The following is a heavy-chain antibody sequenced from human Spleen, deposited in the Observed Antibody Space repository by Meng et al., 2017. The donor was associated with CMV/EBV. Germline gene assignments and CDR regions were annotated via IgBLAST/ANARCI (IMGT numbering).Heavy chain of an antibody. J-gene: IGHJ5*02. CDR1: GGTFSSYA. Sequence: QVVQSGAGVKTPGSSVKVSWKASGGTFSSYAISWVRQAPGQGLEWMGGIIPIFGTANYAQKFQGRVTITADESTSTAYMELSSLRSEDTAVYYCARGGDADWFDPWGQGTLVTVSS. D-gene: IGHD3-16*01. V-gene: IGHV1-69*01. CDR2: IIPIFGTA. CDR3: ARGGDADWFDP.